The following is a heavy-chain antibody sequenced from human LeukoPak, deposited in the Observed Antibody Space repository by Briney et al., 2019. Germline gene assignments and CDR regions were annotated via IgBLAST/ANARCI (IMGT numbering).Heavy chain of an antibody. CDR1: GFTFSSYW. Sequence: GGSLRLSCAASGFTFSSYWMSWVRQAPGKGLEWVANIKQDGSEKYYVDSVKGRFTISRDNAKNSLYLQKNSLRAEDTAVYYCARVQTYYYDSSGYQAFDIWGQGTMVTVSS. CDR3: ARVQTYYYDSSGYQAFDI. J-gene: IGHJ3*02. CDR2: IKQDGSEK. V-gene: IGHV3-7*01. D-gene: IGHD3-22*01.